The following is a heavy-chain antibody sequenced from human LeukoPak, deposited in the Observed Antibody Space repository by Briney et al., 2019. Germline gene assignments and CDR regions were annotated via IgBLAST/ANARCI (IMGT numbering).Heavy chain of an antibody. Sequence: PSDSLSLICALYGGSFSIYYWRWARHPPGEGLEWIGEIRQSGSTNCNPSLKCRVTRSVGTSKNQCSLKLSSVTAADTAVYYCARGRKLIAAAGRVGNWFDPWGQGTLVTVSS. CDR2: IRQSGST. V-gene: IGHV4-34*01. D-gene: IGHD6-13*01. CDR1: GGSFSIYY. CDR3: ARGRKLIAAAGRVGNWFDP. J-gene: IGHJ5*02.